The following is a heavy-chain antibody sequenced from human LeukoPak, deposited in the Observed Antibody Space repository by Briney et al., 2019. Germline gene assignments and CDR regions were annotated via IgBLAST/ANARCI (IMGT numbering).Heavy chain of an antibody. CDR3: ARVNCSSTSCYTDFDY. V-gene: IGHV4-34*01. CDR1: GGSFSGYY. J-gene: IGHJ4*02. CDR2: INHSGST. D-gene: IGHD2-2*02. Sequence: PSETLSLTCAVYGGSFSGYYWSWIRQPPGKGLEWIGEINHSGSTNYNPPLKSRVTISVDTSKDQFSLKLSSVTAADTAVYYCARVNCSSTSCYTDFDYWGQGTLVTVSS.